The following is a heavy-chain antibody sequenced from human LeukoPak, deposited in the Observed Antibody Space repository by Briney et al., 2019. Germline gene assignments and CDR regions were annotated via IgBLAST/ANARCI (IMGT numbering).Heavy chain of an antibody. J-gene: IGHJ4*02. CDR1: GYRFTTYW. D-gene: IGHD5-12*01. V-gene: IGHV5-51*01. Sequence: GESLKISCKASGYRFTTYWIGWVRRMPGKGLEWMGIIYPGDSDTRYSPSFEGQVTISADKSITTAYLQWGSLKASDTAMYYCARQITDQSSGYDSIDYWGQGTLVTVSS. CDR3: ARQITDQSSGYDSIDY. CDR2: IYPGDSDT.